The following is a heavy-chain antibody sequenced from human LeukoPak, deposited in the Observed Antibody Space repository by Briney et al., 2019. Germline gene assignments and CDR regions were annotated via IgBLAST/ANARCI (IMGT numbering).Heavy chain of an antibody. CDR2: IYYSGST. CDR3: ARLNDDSSGSIFGVYAFDI. Sequence: SETLSLTCTVSGGSISSSSYYWGWIRQPPGKGLEWIGSIYYSGSTYYNPSLKSRVTISVDTSKNQFSLKLSSVTAADTAVYYCARLNDDSSGSIFGVYAFDIWGQGTMVTVSS. V-gene: IGHV4-39*01. J-gene: IGHJ3*02. D-gene: IGHD3-22*01. CDR1: GGSISSSSYY.